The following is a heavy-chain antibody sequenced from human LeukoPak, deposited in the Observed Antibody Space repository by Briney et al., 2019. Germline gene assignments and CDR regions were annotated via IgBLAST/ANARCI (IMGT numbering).Heavy chain of an antibody. D-gene: IGHD3-3*01. V-gene: IGHV1-69*05. J-gene: IGHJ5*02. CDR1: GGTFSSYA. Sequence: ASVKVSCKASGGTFSSYAISWVRQAPGQGLEWMGGIIPIFGTANYAQKFQGRVTITTDESTSTAYMELSSLRSEDTAVYYCARDILRFLEWRPDRFDPWGQGTLVTVSS. CDR3: ARDILRFLEWRPDRFDP. CDR2: IIPIFGTA.